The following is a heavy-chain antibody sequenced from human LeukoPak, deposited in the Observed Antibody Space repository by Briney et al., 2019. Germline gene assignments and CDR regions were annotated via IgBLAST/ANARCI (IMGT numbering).Heavy chain of an antibody. CDR3: AKQDLASFEELFK. Sequence: SETLSLTCSVSGASISSRSYYWGWIRHPPGKGLEWIGSIYYSGSTYYNPSLKSRVTISLDTFKNHFSLKLKSVTAADTAVYYCAKQDLASFEELFKWGQGTLVTVSS. V-gene: IGHV4-39*01. D-gene: IGHD3-10*01. J-gene: IGHJ1*01. CDR2: IYYSGST. CDR1: GASISSRSYY.